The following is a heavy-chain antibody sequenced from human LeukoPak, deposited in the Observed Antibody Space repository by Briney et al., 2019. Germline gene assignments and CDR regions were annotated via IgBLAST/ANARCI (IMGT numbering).Heavy chain of an antibody. CDR2: SNSDGSST. CDR3: ARGGDYPFDY. Sequence: GGSLRLSCAASGFTFSSYWMHWVRQAPGKGLVWVSRSNSDGSSTNYADSVKGRFTISRDNAKNTLYLQMNSLRAEGTAVYYCARGGDYPFDYWGQGTLVTVSS. D-gene: IGHD4-17*01. J-gene: IGHJ4*02. CDR1: GFTFSSYW. V-gene: IGHV3-74*01.